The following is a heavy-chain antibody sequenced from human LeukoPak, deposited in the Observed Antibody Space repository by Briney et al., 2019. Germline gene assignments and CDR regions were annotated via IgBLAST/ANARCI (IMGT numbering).Heavy chain of an antibody. J-gene: IGHJ6*03. Sequence: GESLKISWKGSGYSFTSYWIGWVRQMPGKGLEWMGIIYPGDSDTGYSPSFQGQVTISADKSISTAYLQWSSLKASDTAMYYCARRARGPEWELHSYYYYYMDVWGKGTTVTVSS. CDR2: IYPGDSDT. CDR3: ARRARGPEWELHSYYYYYMDV. CDR1: GYSFTSYW. D-gene: IGHD1-26*01. V-gene: IGHV5-51*01.